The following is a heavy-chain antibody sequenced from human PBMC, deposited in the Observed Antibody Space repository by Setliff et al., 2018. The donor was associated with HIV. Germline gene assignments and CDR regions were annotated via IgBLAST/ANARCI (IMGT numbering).Heavy chain of an antibody. V-gene: IGHV4-61*02. CDR3: ARGRGRTFYYDSSGSRAFDI. Sequence: SETLCLTCTVSGGSISSGSYYWSWIRQPAGKGLEWIGRIYTSGSTNYNPSLKSRVTISVDTSKNQFSLKLSSVTAADTAMYYCARGRGRTFYYDSSGSRAFDIWGQGTMVTVSS. CDR2: IYTSGST. CDR1: GGSISSGSYY. D-gene: IGHD3-22*01. J-gene: IGHJ3*02.